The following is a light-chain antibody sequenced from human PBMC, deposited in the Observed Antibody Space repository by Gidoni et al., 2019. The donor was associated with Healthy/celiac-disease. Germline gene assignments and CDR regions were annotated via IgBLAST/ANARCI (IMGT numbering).Light chain of an antibody. CDR1: SSDVGSYNL. V-gene: IGLV2-23*01. J-gene: IGLJ2*01. CDR2: EGS. CDR3: CSYAGSSPVV. Sequence: QSALTQPASVSGSLGQSITISCTGTSSDVGSYNLVSWYQQHPGKAPKLMIYEGSKRPSGVSNRFSGSKSGNTASLTISGLQAEDEADYYCCSYAGSSPVVFGGGTKLTVL.